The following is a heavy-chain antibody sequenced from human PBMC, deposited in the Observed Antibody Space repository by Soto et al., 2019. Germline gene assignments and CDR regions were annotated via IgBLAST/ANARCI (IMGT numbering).Heavy chain of an antibody. Sequence: QVKLVQSGTEVKKPGASMKVSCKASGYSFATSGISWVRQAPGQGLEWMGWISAYNGNTNYDQKLQDRISMTTDKSTSTAYLELRSLRSDDTAVYYCARAGQYYDSSGYADWGQGTLVTVSS. CDR2: ISAYNGNT. CDR3: ARAGQYYDSSGYAD. CDR1: GYSFATSG. J-gene: IGHJ4*02. D-gene: IGHD3-22*01. V-gene: IGHV1-18*01.